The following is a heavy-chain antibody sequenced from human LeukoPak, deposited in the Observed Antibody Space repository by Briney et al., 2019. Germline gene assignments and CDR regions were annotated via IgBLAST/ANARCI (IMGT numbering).Heavy chain of an antibody. V-gene: IGHV3-7*01. Sequence: TGGSLRLSCVASGSGFTFSEFWMGWVRQAPGERREWVANIKGDGSETYYVDSVKGRFTISRDNVKNSVYLQMNSLTADDTSLYRCAREAYCGGPSCFAVNYMDVWGKGTTVTVSS. J-gene: IGHJ6*03. CDR3: AREAYCGGPSCFAVNYMDV. D-gene: IGHD2-2*01. CDR1: GSGFTFSEFW. CDR2: IKGDGSET.